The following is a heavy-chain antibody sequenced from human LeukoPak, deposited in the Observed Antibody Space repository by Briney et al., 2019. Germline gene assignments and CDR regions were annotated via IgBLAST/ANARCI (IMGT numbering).Heavy chain of an antibody. V-gene: IGHV4-34*01. CDR3: ATLFGVVPTYYYYYYGMDV. J-gene: IGHJ6*02. Sequence: PSETLSLTCAVYGGSFSGYYWSWIRQPPGKGLEWIGEINHSGSTNYNPSLKSRVTISVDTSKNQFSLKLSSVTAADTAVYYCATLFGVVPTYYYYYYGMDVWGQGITVTVSS. D-gene: IGHD3-3*01. CDR1: GGSFSGYY. CDR2: INHSGST.